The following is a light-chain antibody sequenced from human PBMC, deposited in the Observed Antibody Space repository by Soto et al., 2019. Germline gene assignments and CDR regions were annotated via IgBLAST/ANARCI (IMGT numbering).Light chain of an antibody. Sequence: EIVLTQSPGPLSLSPGESATLSCRASQSVTSNYLAWYQQKPGQAPRLLIFGASSRATGIPDKFSGSGSGTDFTLTISRLEPDDFAVYYCQHYGSPSWTFGQGTKVEIK. CDR2: GAS. J-gene: IGKJ1*01. CDR1: QSVTSNY. V-gene: IGKV3-20*01. CDR3: QHYGSPSWT.